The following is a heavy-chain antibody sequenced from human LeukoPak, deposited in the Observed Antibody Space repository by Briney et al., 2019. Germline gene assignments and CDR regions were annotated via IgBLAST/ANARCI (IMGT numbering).Heavy chain of an antibody. CDR2: IYHSGST. Sequence: PSETLSLTCAVYGGSFSGYYWSWIRQPPGKGLEWIGYIYHSGSTYYNPSLKSRVTISVDRSKNQFSLKLSSVTAADTAVYYCARDIFEDTAMVTSFDIWGQGTMVTVSS. D-gene: IGHD5-18*01. J-gene: IGHJ3*02. CDR3: ARDIFEDTAMVTSFDI. V-gene: IGHV4-34*01. CDR1: GGSFSGYY.